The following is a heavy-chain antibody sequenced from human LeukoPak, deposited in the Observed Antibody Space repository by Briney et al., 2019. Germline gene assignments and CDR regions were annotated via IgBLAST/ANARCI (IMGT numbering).Heavy chain of an antibody. D-gene: IGHD2-21*02. J-gene: IGHJ4*02. V-gene: IGHV3-23*01. Sequence: GGSLRLSCAASGFTFSSYAMSWVRQAPGKGLEWVSAISGSGGSTYYADSVKGRFTISRDNSKNTLYLQMNSLRAEDTAVYYCAKGHGGNSRRYYFDYWGQGTLATVSS. CDR2: ISGSGGST. CDR3: AKGHGGNSRRYYFDY. CDR1: GFTFSSYA.